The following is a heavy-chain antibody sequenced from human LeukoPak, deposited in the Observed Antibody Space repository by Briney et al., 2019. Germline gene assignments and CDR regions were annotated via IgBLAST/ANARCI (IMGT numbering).Heavy chain of an antibody. CDR3: ASGTTDIVVVPATLRNYYFDY. D-gene: IGHD2-2*01. CDR1: VGTFSSYD. CDR2: IIPMLGTP. Sequence: SVKVSCKASVGTFSSYDISWVRQAPGQGLEWMGGIIPMLGTPNYAQKFQGRVTITADKSTSTAYMDLSSLRSEDTAVYYCASGTTDIVVVPATLRNYYFDYWGQGTLVTVSS. J-gene: IGHJ4*02. V-gene: IGHV1-69*06.